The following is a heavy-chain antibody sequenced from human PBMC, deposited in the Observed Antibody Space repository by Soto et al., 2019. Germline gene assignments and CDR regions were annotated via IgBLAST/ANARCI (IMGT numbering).Heavy chain of an antibody. J-gene: IGHJ4*02. CDR2: ISYDGSNK. D-gene: IGHD6-19*01. Sequence: GGSLRLSCAASGFTFSSYGMHWVRQAPGKGLEWVAVISYDGSNKYYADSVKGRFTISRDNSKNTLYLQMNSLRAEDTAVYYCAKAAENIAVAGTVDYWGQGTLVTVSS. CDR1: GFTFSSYG. CDR3: AKAAENIAVAGTVDY. V-gene: IGHV3-30*18.